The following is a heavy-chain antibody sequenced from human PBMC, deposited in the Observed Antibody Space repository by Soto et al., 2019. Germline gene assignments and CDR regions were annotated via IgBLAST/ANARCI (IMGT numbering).Heavy chain of an antibody. CDR3: ARRGQLAAEYFQH. J-gene: IGHJ1*01. Sequence: SETLSLTCTVSGGSISSSSYYWGWIRQPPGKGLERIGSIYYSGSTYYNPSLKSRVTISVDTSKNQFSLKLSSVTAADTAVYYCARRGQLAAEYFQHWGQGTLVTVSS. CDR2: IYYSGST. V-gene: IGHV4-39*01. CDR1: GGSISSSSYY. D-gene: IGHD6-13*01.